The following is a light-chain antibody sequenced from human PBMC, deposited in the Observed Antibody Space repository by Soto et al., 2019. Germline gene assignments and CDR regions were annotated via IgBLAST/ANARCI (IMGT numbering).Light chain of an antibody. J-gene: IGKJ1*01. CDR1: QSVSNN. CDR3: HQYGSSPRT. CDR2: RAS. V-gene: IGKV3-20*01. Sequence: EIVMTQSPATLSVSPGESATLSCRASQSVSNNLTWYQQKPGQAPRLLMYRASTRAIGIPDRFSGSGSGTDFTLTISRLEPEDFAVYYCHQYGSSPRTFGQGTKVDIK.